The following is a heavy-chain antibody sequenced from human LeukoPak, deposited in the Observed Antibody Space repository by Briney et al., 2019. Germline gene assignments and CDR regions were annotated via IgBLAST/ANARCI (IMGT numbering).Heavy chain of an antibody. CDR3: AREGMVRFDY. Sequence: PGGSLRLSCAASGFTFSSYSMNWVRQAPGKGLEWVSYISSSSSTIYYADSVKGRFTISRDNAKNSLYLQMNSLRAEDTAVYYCAREGMVRFDYWGQGTLVTASS. J-gene: IGHJ4*02. CDR2: ISSSSSTI. D-gene: IGHD3-10*01. V-gene: IGHV3-48*01. CDR1: GFTFSSYS.